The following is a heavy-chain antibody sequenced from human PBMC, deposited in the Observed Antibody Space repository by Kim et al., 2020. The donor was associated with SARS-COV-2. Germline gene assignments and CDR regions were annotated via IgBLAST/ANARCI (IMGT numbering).Heavy chain of an antibody. CDR1: AFTFSDFY. J-gene: IGHJ4*01. CDR3: SRLPHVSCLHYAFDY. D-gene: IGHD4-17*01. V-gene: IGHV3-11*03. Sequence: GGSLRLSCAASAFTFSDFYMSLIRQAPGNGLECFSYISASNSYTNYADSVKVRFTISRDNANNSLYLQMNTLRAEDPSVYYWSRLPHVSCLHYAFDY. CDR2: ISASNSYT.